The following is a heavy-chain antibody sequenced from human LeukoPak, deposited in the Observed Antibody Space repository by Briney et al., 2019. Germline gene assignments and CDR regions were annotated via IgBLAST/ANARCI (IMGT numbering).Heavy chain of an antibody. V-gene: IGHV3-7*01. Sequence: PGGSLRLSCAASGFTFSSYGMHWVRQAPGKGLEWVANIKQDGSEKYYVDSVKGRFTISRDDAKNSLYLQMNSLRAEDTAVYYCARARRTKYCSGTSCYAFDYWGQGTLVTVSS. J-gene: IGHJ4*02. CDR1: GFTFSSYG. CDR3: ARARRTKYCSGTSCYAFDY. D-gene: IGHD2-2*01. CDR2: IKQDGSEK.